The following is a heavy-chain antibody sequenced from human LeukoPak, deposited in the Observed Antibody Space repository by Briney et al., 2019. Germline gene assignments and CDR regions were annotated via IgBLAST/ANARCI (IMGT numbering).Heavy chain of an antibody. CDR3: VVVVEPPDSDGFDV. CDR2: INADGGTT. CDR1: GFTFGNSW. D-gene: IGHD1-14*01. J-gene: IGHJ3*01. V-gene: IGHV3-74*03. Sequence: GGPLRLSCAASGFTFGNSWVHWVRQAPGKGLVWVSLINADGGTTSYADSVKGRFTISRDNARNTLSLQMNSLTIEDTAVYYCVVVVEPPDSDGFDVWGQGTMITVSS.